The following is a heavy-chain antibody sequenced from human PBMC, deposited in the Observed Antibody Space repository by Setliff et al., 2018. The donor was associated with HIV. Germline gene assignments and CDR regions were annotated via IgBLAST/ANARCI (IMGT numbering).Heavy chain of an antibody. CDR2: ISPDSAGT. Sequence: ASVKVSCKASGYTFLHYYIHWIRQAPGQGLEWMGRISPDSAGTKYAQKFQGRVTMTRNTSISTAYMELSSLRSEDTAVYYCARVRRGSSWTLTTLRTFDYWGQGTLVTVS. D-gene: IGHD4-17*01. CDR1: GYTFLHYY. V-gene: IGHV1-2*06. CDR3: ARVRRGSSWTLTTLRTFDY. J-gene: IGHJ4*02.